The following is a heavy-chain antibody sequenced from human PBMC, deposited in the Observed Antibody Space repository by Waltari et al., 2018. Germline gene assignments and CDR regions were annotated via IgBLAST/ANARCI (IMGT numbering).Heavy chain of an antibody. CDR1: GFTFSSYA. V-gene: IGHV3-23*04. CDR2: ISGSGGST. D-gene: IGHD3-10*01. Sequence: EVQLVESGGGLVQPGGSLRLSCAASGFTFSSYAMSWVRQAPGKGLEWVSAISGSGGSTYYADSVKGRFTISRDNSKNTLYLQMNSLRAEDTAVYYCAREEYYYGSGSYEGVGDYYYYMDVWGKGTTVTVSS. CDR3: AREEYYYGSGSYEGVGDYYYYMDV. J-gene: IGHJ6*03.